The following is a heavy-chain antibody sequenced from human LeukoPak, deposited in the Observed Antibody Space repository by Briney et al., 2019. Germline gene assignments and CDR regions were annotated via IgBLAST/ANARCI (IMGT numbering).Heavy chain of an antibody. CDR2: STNSSSYI. D-gene: IGHD2-21*01. J-gene: IGHJ4*02. V-gene: IGHV3-21*01. Sequence: GGSLRLSCAASAFTFSNYSMNWVRQAPGKGLEWVSFSTNSSSYICYADSVKGRFTISRDNAKNSLYLQMNSLRAEDTAVYYCAKAPVTTCSGAYCYPFDYWGQGTLVTVSS. CDR1: AFTFSNYS. CDR3: AKAPVTTCSGAYCYPFDY.